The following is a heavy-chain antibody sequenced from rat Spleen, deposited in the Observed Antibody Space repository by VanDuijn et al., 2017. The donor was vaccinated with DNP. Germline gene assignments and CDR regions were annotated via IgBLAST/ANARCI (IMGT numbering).Heavy chain of an antibody. CDR2: ISTGGGNT. V-gene: IGHV5-25*01. J-gene: IGHJ3*01. D-gene: IGHD1-6*01. Sequence: EVQLVESGGGLVQPERSMTLSCAASGFTFSNYGMAWVRQSPKKGLEWVASISTGGGNTYYRDSVKGRFTISRNNAKSTLYLQMDSLRSDDTATYYCARRGYTTDYPFAYWGQGTLVTVSS. CDR3: ARRGYTTDYPFAY. CDR1: GFTFSNYG.